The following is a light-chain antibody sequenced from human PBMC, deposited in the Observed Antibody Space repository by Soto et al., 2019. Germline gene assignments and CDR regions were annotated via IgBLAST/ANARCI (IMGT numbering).Light chain of an antibody. CDR1: QTVRNNY. V-gene: IGKV3-20*01. J-gene: IGKJ1*01. CDR3: QQYVTSPWA. Sequence: EFVLTQSPGTLSLSPGERTTLSCRASQTVRNNYLAWYQQKPGQAPTLLIYDASNRATGIPDRFSGGGSGTDFTLTISRLEPEDFAVYYCQQYVTSPWAFGQGTKVAIE. CDR2: DAS.